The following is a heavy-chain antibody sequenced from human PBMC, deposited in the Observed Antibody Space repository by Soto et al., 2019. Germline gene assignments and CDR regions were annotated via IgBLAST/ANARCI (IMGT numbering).Heavy chain of an antibody. CDR2: IYYSGST. D-gene: IGHD5-18*01. CDR1: GSSINGYF. V-gene: IGHV4-59*08. Sequence: SETLSLTCTVSGSSINGYFWSWIRQPPGKGLEWIGYIYYSGSTSYNPSLKSRVTISVDTSKNQFSVQLSSVTAADTALYFCARHDMAMVRVSYLDQWGQGALVTVSS. CDR3: ARHDMAMVRVSYLDQ. J-gene: IGHJ4*02.